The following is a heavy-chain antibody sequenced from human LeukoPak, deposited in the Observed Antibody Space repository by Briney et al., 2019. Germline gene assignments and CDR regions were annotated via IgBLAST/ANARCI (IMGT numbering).Heavy chain of an antibody. Sequence: PGASVKVSCKSSGYIFTTYSITWVRQAPGQGLERMGWISAYNGNTKYARNLQGRVSMTTDTSTSTAYMELRSLRSDDTAVYYCARVGGYQSIDYWGQGTLVTVSS. CDR2: ISAYNGNT. CDR1: GYIFTTYS. V-gene: IGHV1-18*04. J-gene: IGHJ4*02. D-gene: IGHD1-26*01. CDR3: ARVGGYQSIDY.